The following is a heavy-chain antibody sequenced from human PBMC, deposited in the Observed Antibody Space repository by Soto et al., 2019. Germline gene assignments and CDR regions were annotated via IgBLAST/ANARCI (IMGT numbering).Heavy chain of an antibody. V-gene: IGHV4-34*01. Sequence: FETPSLPRAVFGGSFSGYYWSWVPQPPGKGVGWIGEINHSGSTNYNPSLKSRVTISVDTSKNQFSLKLSSVTAADTAVYYCARAIWIAAAGDSYYYYGMDVWGQGTTVTVSS. CDR2: INHSGST. D-gene: IGHD6-13*01. J-gene: IGHJ6*02. CDR3: ARAIWIAAAGDSYYYYGMDV. CDR1: GGSFSGYY.